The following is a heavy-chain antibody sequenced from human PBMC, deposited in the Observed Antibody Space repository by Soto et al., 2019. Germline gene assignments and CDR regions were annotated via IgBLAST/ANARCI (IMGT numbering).Heavy chain of an antibody. J-gene: IGHJ4*02. CDR2: ISYDGSNK. CDR1: GFAFSSYG. D-gene: IGHD5-18*01. V-gene: IGHV3-30*18. Sequence: PGGSLRLSSADTGFAFSSYGMHWFRQAPGKGLEWVAVISYDGSNKYYADSVKGRFTISRDNSKNTLYLQMNSLRAEDTAVYYCAKDYTAMVYYFDYWGQGTLVTVSS. CDR3: AKDYTAMVYYFDY.